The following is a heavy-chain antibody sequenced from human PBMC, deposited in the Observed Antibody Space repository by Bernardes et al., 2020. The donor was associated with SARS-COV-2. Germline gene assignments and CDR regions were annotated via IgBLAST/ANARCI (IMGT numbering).Heavy chain of an antibody. V-gene: IGHV4-30-4*01. Sequence: SETLSLTCTVSGGSISSGDYYWSWIRQPPGKGLEWIGYIYYSGSTYYNPSLKSRVTISVDTSKNQFSLKLSSVTAADTAVYYCARGQYFWSGYYPFDYWGQGTLVTVSS. CDR3: ARGQYFWSGYYPFDY. CDR1: GGSISSGDYY. CDR2: IYYSGST. J-gene: IGHJ4*02. D-gene: IGHD3-3*01.